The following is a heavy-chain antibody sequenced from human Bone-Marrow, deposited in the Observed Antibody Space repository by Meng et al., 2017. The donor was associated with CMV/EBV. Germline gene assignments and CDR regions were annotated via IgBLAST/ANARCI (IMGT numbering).Heavy chain of an antibody. CDR2: IKQDGSEK. V-gene: IGHV3-7*01. Sequence: GESLKISCAASGFTFSSYWMSWVRQAPGKGLEWVANIKQDGSEKYYVDSVKGRFTISRDNAKNSLYLQMKSLRAEDTAVYYCARRPASTTKYCTNGVCSNHTTNWFDPWGQGTLVTVSS. J-gene: IGHJ5*02. CDR3: ARRPASTTKYCTNGVCSNHTTNWFDP. D-gene: IGHD2-8*01. CDR1: GFTFSSYW.